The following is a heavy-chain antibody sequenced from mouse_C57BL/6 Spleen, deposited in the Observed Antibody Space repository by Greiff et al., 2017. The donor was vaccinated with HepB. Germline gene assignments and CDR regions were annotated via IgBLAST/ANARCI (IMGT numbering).Heavy chain of an antibody. V-gene: IGHV1-78*01. CDR3: ARSQFYYGNPWFAY. Sequence: VKLQESDAELVKPGASVKISCKVSGYTFTDHTIHWMKQRPEQGLEWIGYIYLRDGSTKYNEKFKGKATLTADKSSSTAYMQLNSLTSEDSAVYFCARSQFYYGNPWFAYWGQGTLVTVSA. CDR2: IYLRDGST. J-gene: IGHJ3*01. D-gene: IGHD2-1*01. CDR1: GYTFTDHT.